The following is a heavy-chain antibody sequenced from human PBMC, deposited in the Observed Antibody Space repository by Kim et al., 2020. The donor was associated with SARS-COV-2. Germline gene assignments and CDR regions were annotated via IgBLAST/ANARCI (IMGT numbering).Heavy chain of an antibody. D-gene: IGHD2-21*02. J-gene: IGHJ3*02. CDR3: ARDYSYCGGDCYSVAFDI. V-gene: IGHV3-66*01. Sequence: VKGRFPISRDNSKNTLYLQMNSLRAEDTAVYYCARDYSYCGGDCYSVAFDIWGQGTMVTVSS.